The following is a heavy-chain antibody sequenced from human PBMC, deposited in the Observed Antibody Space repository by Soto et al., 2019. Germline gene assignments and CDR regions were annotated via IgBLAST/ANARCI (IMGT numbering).Heavy chain of an antibody. D-gene: IGHD6-6*01. CDR2: ISSSGGTI. V-gene: IGHV3-23*01. J-gene: IGHJ5*02. CDR3: LKSSSSEDRCDT. CDR1: GFTFSTYA. Sequence: GGSLRLSCAASGFTFSTYAMSWVRQDPGKGLEWISAISSSGGTIYYADSVKGRFTISRDNSKNTLYLQMNSLRGEDTAVYYYLKSSSSEDRCDTWGQGTLVTV.